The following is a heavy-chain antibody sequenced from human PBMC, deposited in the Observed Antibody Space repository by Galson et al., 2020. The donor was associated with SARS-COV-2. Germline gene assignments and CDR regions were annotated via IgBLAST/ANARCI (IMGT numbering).Heavy chain of an antibody. D-gene: IGHD2-15*01. CDR2: IKQDGSEK. J-gene: IGHJ4*02. CDR3: ASTISATPGKDC. Sequence: GGSLRLSCAASGFTFSRYWMSWVRQAPGKGLEWVANIKQDGSEKYYVDSLKGRFTISRDNAKNSLYLHMNSLRPEDTAVYYCASTISATPGKDCWGQGTLVTVS. V-gene: IGHV3-7*01. CDR1: GFTFSRYW.